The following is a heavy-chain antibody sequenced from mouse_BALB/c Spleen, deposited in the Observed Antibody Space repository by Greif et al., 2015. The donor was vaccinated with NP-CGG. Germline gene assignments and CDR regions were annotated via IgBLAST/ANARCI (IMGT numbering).Heavy chain of an antibody. J-gene: IGHJ2*01. V-gene: IGHV14-3*02. D-gene: IGHD1-2*01. CDR3: ARGTTATGDY. Sequence: VQLQQSGAELVKPGASVKLSCTASGFNIKDTYMHWVKQRPEQGLEWIGRIDPANGNTKYDPKSQGKATITADTSSNTAYLQLSSLTSEDTAVYYCARGTTATGDYWGQGTTLTVSS. CDR2: IDPANGNT. CDR1: GFNIKDTY.